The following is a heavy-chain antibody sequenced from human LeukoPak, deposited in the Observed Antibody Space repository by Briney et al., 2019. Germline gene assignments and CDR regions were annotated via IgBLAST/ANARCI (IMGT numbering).Heavy chain of an antibody. CDR2: IKKDGSEK. Sequence: GGSLRLSCADSGFTFSSYWMSRVRQAPGKGLEWVANIKKDGSEKYYVDSVKGRFTIFRDNAKNSLYLQMNSLRAEDTAVYYCAKDGGGWYSSGWYYFDYWGQGTLVIVSS. V-gene: IGHV3-7*03. CDR3: AKDGGGWYSSGWYYFDY. J-gene: IGHJ4*02. CDR1: GFTFSSYW. D-gene: IGHD6-19*01.